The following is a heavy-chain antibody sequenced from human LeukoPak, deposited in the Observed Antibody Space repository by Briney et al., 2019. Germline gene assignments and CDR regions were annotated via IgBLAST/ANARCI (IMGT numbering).Heavy chain of an antibody. CDR3: ARHHQWLVDYFDY. V-gene: IGHV4-59*08. Sequence: PSETLSLTCTVSGGSISTYYWSWIRQPPGKGLEWIGYIYYSGYTDYNPSLKSRVTISVDTFKNQFSLNLSSVTAADTAVYYCARHHQWLVDYFDYWGQGTLVTVSS. D-gene: IGHD5-12*01. J-gene: IGHJ4*02. CDR1: GGSISTYY. CDR2: IYYSGYT.